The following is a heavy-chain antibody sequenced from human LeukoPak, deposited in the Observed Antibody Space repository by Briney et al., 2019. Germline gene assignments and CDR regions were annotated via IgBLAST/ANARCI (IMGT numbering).Heavy chain of an antibody. CDR2: ICGSGDRT. D-gene: IGHD2-15*01. CDR3: AKEGYCSGGSCYRTFDY. CDR1: GFTFSTYA. J-gene: IGHJ4*02. V-gene: IGHV3-23*01. Sequence: PGESLRLSCAASGFTFSTYAMSWVRQAPGKGLEWVSSICGSGDRTDYADSVKGRFTISRDNSKNTMYLQMTSLRAEDTAVYYCAKEGYCSGGSCYRTFDYWGQGTLVTVFS.